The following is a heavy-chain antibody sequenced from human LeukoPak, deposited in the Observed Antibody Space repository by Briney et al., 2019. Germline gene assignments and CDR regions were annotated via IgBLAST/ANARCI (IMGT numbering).Heavy chain of an antibody. J-gene: IGHJ4*02. Sequence: GGSLRLSSLAPGFTSSSDAMHWVRQAPGKGLEYVSGISSGGGSTYYTDSVKGRFTISRDNSKNTLYLQMSSLRAEHTAVYYCVKGREDGYNYFDYWGQGTLVTVSS. CDR1: GFTSSSDA. V-gene: IGHV3-64D*06. CDR3: VKGREDGYNYFDY. CDR2: ISSGGGST. D-gene: IGHD5-24*01.